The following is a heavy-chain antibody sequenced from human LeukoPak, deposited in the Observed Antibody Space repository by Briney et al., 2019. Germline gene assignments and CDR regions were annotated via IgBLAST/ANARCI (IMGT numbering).Heavy chain of an antibody. CDR2: ISLDGTKK. V-gene: IGHV3-30*02. J-gene: IGHJ3*02. CDR3: AKDYYYDSSSDAFDI. CDR1: GLTFSSHG. D-gene: IGHD3-22*01. Sequence: PGGSLRLSCAASGLTFSSHGFHWVRQAPGKGLEWVTFISLDGTKKSYADSVKGRFTFSRDDSKNTLYLEMNSLRAEDTAVYYCAKDYYYDSSSDAFDIWGQGTMVTVSS.